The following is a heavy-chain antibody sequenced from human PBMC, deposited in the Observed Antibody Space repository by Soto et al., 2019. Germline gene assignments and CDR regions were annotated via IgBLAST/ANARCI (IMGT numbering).Heavy chain of an antibody. D-gene: IGHD2-2*01. V-gene: IGHV1-58*01. CDR1: GFTFTSCA. J-gene: IGHJ3*02. Sequence: ASGKVSCKASGFTFTSCAVQWGRQALGQRLEWIGWIVVGSGNTNYAQKFQERVTITRDMSTSTAYMELSSLRSEDTAVYYCAAALPTLTASTGCDAFDIWGQGTRITVS. CDR3: AAALPTLTASTGCDAFDI. CDR2: IVVGSGNT.